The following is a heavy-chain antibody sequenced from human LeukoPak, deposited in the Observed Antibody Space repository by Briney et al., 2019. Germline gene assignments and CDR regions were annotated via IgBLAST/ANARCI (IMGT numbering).Heavy chain of an antibody. J-gene: IGHJ3*02. CDR3: ARTSYYDSSGSYRDAFDI. Sequence: SQTLSLTCAISGDSVSSNSAAWNWIRQSPSRGLEWLGRTYYRSKWYNDYAVYVKSRIAINPDTSKNQFSLQPNSVPPEDTAVYFCARTSYYDSSGSYRDAFDIWGQGTVVSVSS. CDR1: GDSVSSNSAA. V-gene: IGHV6-1*01. CDR2: TYYRSKWYN. D-gene: IGHD3-22*01.